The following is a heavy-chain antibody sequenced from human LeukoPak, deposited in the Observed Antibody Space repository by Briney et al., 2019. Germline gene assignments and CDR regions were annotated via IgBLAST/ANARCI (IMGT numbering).Heavy chain of an antibody. Sequence: GGSLRLSCAAPGFTFSDFYLNWIRQAPGKCLGWVSYISSRGSTLYYADSVKGRFTISRDNARNSVFLQMNSLRAEDTAVYYCARDGGVSRNYYGNDVGSWFDLWGQGSLVSVSS. CDR3: ARDGGVSRNYYGNDVGSWFDL. J-gene: IGHJ5*01. V-gene: IGHV3-11*04. D-gene: IGHD1-1*01. CDR1: GFTFSDFY. CDR2: ISSRGSTL.